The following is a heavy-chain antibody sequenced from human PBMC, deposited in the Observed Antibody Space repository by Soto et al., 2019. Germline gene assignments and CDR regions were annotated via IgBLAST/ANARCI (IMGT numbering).Heavy chain of an antibody. D-gene: IGHD2-2*01. CDR1: GFTFSSYS. V-gene: IGHV3-23*01. J-gene: IGHJ5*02. Sequence: EVQLLESGGGLVQPGGSLRLSCAASGFTFSSYSMSWVRQAPGKGLEWVSAISGSGGSTYYGDSVKGRFTISRDNSKNALYMQMNSLRAEETAVYYCAKAPPRYCSSTSCYWSWGQGTLVTVSS. CDR2: ISGSGGST. CDR3: AKAPPRYCSSTSCYWS.